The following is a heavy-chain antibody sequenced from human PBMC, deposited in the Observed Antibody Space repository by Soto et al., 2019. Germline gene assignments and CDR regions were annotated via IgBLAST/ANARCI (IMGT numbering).Heavy chain of an antibody. CDR1: GFSVTDS. Sequence: QVQVVESGGGLVKPGGSLRLSCEVSGFSVTDSMSWIRQAPGKGLEWVAYISDRVSTIFYADSVRGRFTISRDSAQNSLFLEMDSLRVDDTAIYYCARVVGLHPHTWFDPWGQGTLVTVSS. CDR2: ISDRVSTI. V-gene: IGHV3-11*01. J-gene: IGHJ5*02. CDR3: ARVVGLHPHTWFDP.